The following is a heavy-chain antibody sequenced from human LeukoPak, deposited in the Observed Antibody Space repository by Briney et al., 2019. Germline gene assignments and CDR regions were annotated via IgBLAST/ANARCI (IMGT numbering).Heavy chain of an antibody. V-gene: IGHV4-59*01. CDR2: IYYSGST. Sequence: SETLSLTCTVSGGSISRYYWSWIRQPPGKGLEWIGYIYYSGSTNYNPSLKSRVTISVDTSKNQFSLKLSSVTAADTAVYYCARDSYNYMDVWGKGTTVTISS. CDR3: ARDSYNYMDV. CDR1: GGSISRYY. D-gene: IGHD3-16*01. J-gene: IGHJ6*03.